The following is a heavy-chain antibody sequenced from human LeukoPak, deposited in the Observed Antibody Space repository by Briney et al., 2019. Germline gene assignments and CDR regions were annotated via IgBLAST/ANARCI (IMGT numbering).Heavy chain of an antibody. Sequence: PGGSLRLSCAASGFTLSSYWMHWVRQAPGKGLVWVSHINSDGSSTNYADSVKGRFTISRDNAKNTLYLQMNSLRADDTAVYYCARGGFYSNSPLDYWGQGTLVTVSS. V-gene: IGHV3-74*01. CDR2: INSDGSST. D-gene: IGHD4-11*01. CDR3: ARGGFYSNSPLDY. J-gene: IGHJ4*02. CDR1: GFTLSSYW.